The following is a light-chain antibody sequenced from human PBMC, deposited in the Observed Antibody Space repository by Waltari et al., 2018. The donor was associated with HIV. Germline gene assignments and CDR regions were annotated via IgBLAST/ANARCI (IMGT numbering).Light chain of an antibody. CDR3: QQYYSTPYT. CDR1: KSLLYSSNKKNY. J-gene: IGKJ2*01. Sequence: DIVMTQSPESLSVSLGERATINCKSSKSLLYSSNKKNYLALYQQKPGQPPKLLIYWASTLESGVPCRFSASVSGTDFTLTIDSLQAGDSAVYYCQQYYSTPYTFGQGTKLEIK. V-gene: IGKV4-1*01. CDR2: WAS.